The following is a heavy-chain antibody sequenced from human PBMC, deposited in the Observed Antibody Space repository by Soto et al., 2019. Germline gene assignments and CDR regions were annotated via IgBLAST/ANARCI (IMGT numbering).Heavy chain of an antibody. Sequence: GGSLRLSCAASGFTFSSYDMHWVRRATGKGLEWVSAIGTAGDTYYPGSVKGRFTISRENAKNSLYLQMNSLRAGDTAVYYCARDLGCSGGSCYSWSHGMDVWGQGTTVTVSS. D-gene: IGHD2-15*01. CDR3: ARDLGCSGGSCYSWSHGMDV. CDR1: GFTFSSYD. V-gene: IGHV3-13*01. CDR2: IGTAGDT. J-gene: IGHJ6*02.